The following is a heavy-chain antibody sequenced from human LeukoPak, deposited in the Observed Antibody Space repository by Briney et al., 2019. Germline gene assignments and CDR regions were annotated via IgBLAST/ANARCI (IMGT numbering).Heavy chain of an antibody. Sequence: SETLSLTCTVSGGSISSYYWSWIRQPPGKGLEWIGYIYYSGSTNYNPSLKSRVTISVDTSKNQFSLKLSSVTAADTAVYYCARDAYYYDSSGYENDAFDIWGQGTMVTVSS. CDR2: IYYSGST. J-gene: IGHJ3*02. D-gene: IGHD3-22*01. V-gene: IGHV4-59*01. CDR3: ARDAYYYDSSGYENDAFDI. CDR1: GGSISSYY.